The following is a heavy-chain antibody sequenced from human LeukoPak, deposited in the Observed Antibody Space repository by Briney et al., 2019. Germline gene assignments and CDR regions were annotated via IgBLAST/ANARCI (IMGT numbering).Heavy chain of an antibody. D-gene: IGHD6-13*01. V-gene: IGHV4-34*01. Sequence: SETLSLTCAVYGGSFSGYYWSWIRQPPGKGLEWIGEINHSGSTNYNPSLKSRVTVSVDTSKNQFSLKLSSVTAADTAVYYCARRHMTLIAATVDYWGQGTLVTVSS. CDR2: INHSGST. CDR1: GGSFSGYY. CDR3: ARRHMTLIAATVDY. J-gene: IGHJ4*02.